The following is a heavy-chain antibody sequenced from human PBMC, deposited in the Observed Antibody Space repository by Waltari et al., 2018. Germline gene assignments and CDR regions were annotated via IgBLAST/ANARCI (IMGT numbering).Heavy chain of an antibody. J-gene: IGHJ4*02. CDR3: TRASSNIVVVTRHFDY. Sequence: EVQLVESGGGLVQPGRSLRLSCTASGFTLGDYGLNWFGQAPGKGLEWVGFIRSKANGETTDYAASVKGRFSISRDDSKSIAYLQMNSLKVEDTAVYYCTRASSNIVVVTRHFDYWGQGTLVTVSS. CDR1: GFTLGDYG. CDR2: IRSKANGETT. V-gene: IGHV3-49*03. D-gene: IGHD2-21*02.